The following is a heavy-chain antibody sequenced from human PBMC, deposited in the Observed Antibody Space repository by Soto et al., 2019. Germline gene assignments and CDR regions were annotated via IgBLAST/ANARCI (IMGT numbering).Heavy chain of an antibody. CDR1: GFTFSSYW. V-gene: IGHV3-7*03. D-gene: IGHD3-3*01. CDR3: ARDLYYDFWSGYEIGGFDY. CDR2: IKQDGSEK. J-gene: IGHJ4*02. Sequence: EEQLVESGGGLVQPGGSLRLSCAASGFTFSSYWMSWVRQAPGKGLEWVANIKQDGSEKYYVDSVKGRFTISRDNAKNSLYLQMNSLRAEDTAVYYCARDLYYDFWSGYEIGGFDYWGQGTLVTVSS.